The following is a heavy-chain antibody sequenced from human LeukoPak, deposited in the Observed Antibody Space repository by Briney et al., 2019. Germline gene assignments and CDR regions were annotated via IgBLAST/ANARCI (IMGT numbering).Heavy chain of an antibody. D-gene: IGHD3-9*01. J-gene: IGHJ3*02. CDR3: AREGSFDWSAFDI. CDR2: INAGNGNT. CDR1: GYTFTSYA. V-gene: IGHV1-3*01. Sequence: GASVKVSCKASGYTFTSYAMHWVRQAPGQRLEWMGGINAGNGNTKYSQKFQGRVTTTRDTSASTAYMELSSLRSEDTAVYYCAREGSFDWSAFDIWGQGTMVTVSS.